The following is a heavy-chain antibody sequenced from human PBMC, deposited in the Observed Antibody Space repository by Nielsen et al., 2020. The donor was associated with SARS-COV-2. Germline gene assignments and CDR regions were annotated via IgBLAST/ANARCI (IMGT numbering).Heavy chain of an antibody. D-gene: IGHD2-2*01. Sequence: GESLKISCAASGFNFSTFGMHWVRQIPGKGLEWVAVISYDARNVDYADSVKGRFTISRDNSRSRLYLQMNSLRRGDTAVYFCAKGGVPASRSHYSYYYMDVWGKGTTVTVSS. V-gene: IGHV3-30*18. CDR1: GFNFSTFG. CDR3: AKGGVPASRSHYSYYYMDV. J-gene: IGHJ6*03. CDR2: ISYDARNV.